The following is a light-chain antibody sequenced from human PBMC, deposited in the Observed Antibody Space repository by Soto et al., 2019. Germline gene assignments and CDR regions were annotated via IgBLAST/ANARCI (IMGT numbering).Light chain of an antibody. CDR3: QQYNKWPAEIT. V-gene: IGKV3D-15*01. J-gene: IGKJ5*01. CDR1: QSVRTK. CDR2: GAS. Sequence: ERVIIQSPATLSVSPGERATLSCRASQSVRTKLAWYQQKPGQAPRLLIYGASSRATGIPARFSGSGSGTEFSLTISSLQSEDSGVYYCQQYNKWPAEITFGQGTRLEIK.